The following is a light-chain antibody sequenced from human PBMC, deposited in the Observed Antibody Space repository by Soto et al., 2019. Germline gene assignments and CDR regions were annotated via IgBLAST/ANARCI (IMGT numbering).Light chain of an antibody. CDR2: GAS. CDR1: QSVSSRY. J-gene: IGKJ3*01. Sequence: EILLTQSPGTLSLSPGERATLSCRASQSVSSRYLAWYQQKNGQTPRLLIYGASTRAAGIPARFSGSGSGTDFTLTISSLQSEDFAVYYCQQYNNWPPFSFGPGTKVDIK. V-gene: IGKV3-15*01. CDR3: QQYNNWPPFS.